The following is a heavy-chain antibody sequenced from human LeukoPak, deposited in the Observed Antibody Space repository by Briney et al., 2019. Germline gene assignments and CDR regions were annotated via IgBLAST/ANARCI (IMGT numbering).Heavy chain of an antibody. Sequence: GSLRLSCAASGFTFSSYAMSWIRQPPGKGLEWIGYIYNSGTTNYNPSLKSRVTISIDTSKNQFFLKLNSVTAADTAVYYCATSTVWGTWHNWGQGTLVTVSS. CDR1: GFTFSSYA. CDR2: IYNSGTT. V-gene: IGHV4-59*01. J-gene: IGHJ4*02. D-gene: IGHD3-16*01. CDR3: ATSTVWGTWHN.